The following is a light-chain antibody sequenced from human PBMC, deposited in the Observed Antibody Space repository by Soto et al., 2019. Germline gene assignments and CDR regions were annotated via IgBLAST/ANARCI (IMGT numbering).Light chain of an antibody. Sequence: EIVMTQSPGTLSVCPGERATLSCRASQSVSINLAWYQQKPGQAPRLLIYDASTRATDIPDRFSGSGSGTEFTLTISSLQPEDFATYYCQQHGQWPITFGQGTRLEIK. J-gene: IGKJ5*01. CDR1: QSVSIN. V-gene: IGKV3D-15*01. CDR2: DAS. CDR3: QQHGQWPIT.